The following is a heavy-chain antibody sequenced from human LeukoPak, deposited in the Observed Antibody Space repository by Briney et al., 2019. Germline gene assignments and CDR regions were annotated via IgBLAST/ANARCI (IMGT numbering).Heavy chain of an antibody. CDR3: ARESGDIGNFQNNGNDAFDI. V-gene: IGHV3-30*04. CDR2: VSSDGSDK. J-gene: IGHJ3*02. Sequence: GGSLRLSCAASGFSFNIYPMHWVRQAPGKGLEWVSAVSSDGSDKYYADSVKGRYTISRDNSWNTLYLQMQSLRPEDTAVYYCARESGDIGNFQNNGNDAFDIWGQGTMVTVSS. D-gene: IGHD2-15*01. CDR1: GFSFNIYP.